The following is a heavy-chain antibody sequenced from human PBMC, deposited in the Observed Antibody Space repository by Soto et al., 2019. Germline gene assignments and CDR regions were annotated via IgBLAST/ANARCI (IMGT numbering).Heavy chain of an antibody. CDR2: ISEGGGTP. J-gene: IGHJ4*02. CDR1: GVTFSAFA. Sequence: PVGSLRLSCAASGVTFSAFARSWVRQAPGKGLEWVSTISEGGGTPFYADSVKGRFTISRDNSKNTLHLQMTTLRAEDTAVYFCAKRNRYYFDSWGQGSLVTVSS. CDR3: AKRNRYYFDS. V-gene: IGHV3-23*01.